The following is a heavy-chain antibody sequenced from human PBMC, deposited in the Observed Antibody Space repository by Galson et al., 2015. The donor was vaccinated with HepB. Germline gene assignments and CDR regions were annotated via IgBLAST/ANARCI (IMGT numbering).Heavy chain of an antibody. J-gene: IGHJ4*02. Sequence: SVKVSCKASGGTFSSYAISWVRQAPGQGLEWMGGIIPIFGTANYAQKFQGRVTITADESTSTAYMELSSLRSEDTAVYYCARGPEYSSGWYDYWGQGTLVTVSS. D-gene: IGHD6-19*01. CDR3: ARGPEYSSGWYDY. CDR2: IIPIFGTA. CDR1: GGTFSSYA. V-gene: IGHV1-69*13.